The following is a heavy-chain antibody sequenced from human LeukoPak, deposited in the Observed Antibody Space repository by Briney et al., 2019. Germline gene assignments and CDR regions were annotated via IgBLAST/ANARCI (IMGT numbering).Heavy chain of an antibody. D-gene: IGHD6-19*01. J-gene: IGHJ4*02. Sequence: PGGSLRLSCAASGFTFSNYAMSWVRQAPGKGLEWVSGISGSGGSTYYADSVKGRFTISRDNSKNTMYMQMNSLRAEDTAVYYCAKDRIAVAAATPDYWGQGALVTVSS. CDR1: GFTFSNYA. V-gene: IGHV3-23*01. CDR3: AKDRIAVAAATPDY. CDR2: ISGSGGST.